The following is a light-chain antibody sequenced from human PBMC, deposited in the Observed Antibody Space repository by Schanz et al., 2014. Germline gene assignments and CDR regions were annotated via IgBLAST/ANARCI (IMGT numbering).Light chain of an antibody. J-gene: IGLJ2*01. Sequence: QAVVTQEPSLTVSPGGTVTLTCGSSTGAVTSGHYPYWFQQKPGQAPRTLIYDTSNKHSWTPARFSASLLGGKSALTLSGAQPEDEAHYYCLLYYGGPVAFGGGTKVTVL. V-gene: IGLV7-46*01. CDR2: DTS. CDR1: TGAVTSGHY. CDR3: LLYYGGPVA.